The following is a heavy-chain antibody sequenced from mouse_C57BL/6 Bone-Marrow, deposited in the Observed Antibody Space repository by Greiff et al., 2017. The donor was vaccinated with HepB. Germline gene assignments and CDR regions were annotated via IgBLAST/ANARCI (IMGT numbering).Heavy chain of an antibody. CDR2: IDPENGDT. CDR3: TTGNFLYYYAMDY. V-gene: IGHV14-4*01. J-gene: IGHJ4*01. Sequence: VQLQQSGAELVRPGASVKLSCTASGFNIKDDYMHWVKQRPEQGLEWIGWIDPENGDTEYASKFQGKATITADTSSNTAYLQLSSLTSEDTAVYYCTTGNFLYYYAMDYWGQGTSVTGSS. D-gene: IGHD2-1*01. CDR1: GFNIKDDY.